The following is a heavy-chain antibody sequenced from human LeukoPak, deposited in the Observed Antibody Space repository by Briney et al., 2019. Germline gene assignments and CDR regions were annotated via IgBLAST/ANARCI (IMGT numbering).Heavy chain of an antibody. CDR2: IADDGKDK. CDR3: AKEGGSIVGGTIPFDH. CDR1: GFTFSTYP. V-gene: IGHV3-30*04. J-gene: IGHJ4*02. Sequence: QPGRSLRLSCAASGFTFSTYPMHWVRQAPGKGLEWVAVIADDGKDKHYVESVKGRFTISRDNSKNTLYPQMNSLRAEDTAKYYCAKEGGSIVGGTIPFDHWGQGTLVTVSS. D-gene: IGHD1-26*01.